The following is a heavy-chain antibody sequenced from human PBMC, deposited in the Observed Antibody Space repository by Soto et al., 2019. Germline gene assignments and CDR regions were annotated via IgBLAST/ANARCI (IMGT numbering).Heavy chain of an antibody. CDR3: VKVRYSSSWYEFFYYGMDV. J-gene: IGHJ6*02. CDR1: GFTFSSYA. Sequence: GGSLRLSCSASGFTFSSYAMHWVRQAPGKGLEYVSAISSNGGSTYYADSVKGRFTISRDNSKNTLYLQMSSLRAEDTAVYYCVKVRYSSSWYEFFYYGMDVWGQGTTVTVS. CDR2: ISSNGGST. V-gene: IGHV3-64D*06. D-gene: IGHD6-13*01.